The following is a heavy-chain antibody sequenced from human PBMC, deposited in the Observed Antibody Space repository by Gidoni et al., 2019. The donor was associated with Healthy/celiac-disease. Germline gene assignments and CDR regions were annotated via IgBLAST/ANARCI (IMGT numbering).Heavy chain of an antibody. CDR1: GGSSSSSSYD. Sequence: GSDPGLVKPSETLSLTCTVAGGSSSSSSYDWGWIRQHPGKGLECIGSIYYSGSTSDNPSLKRRVTISVDTSKTQFSLKLSSVTAADTAVYYCASISQTVAGNWGQGTLVTVSS. V-gene: IGHV4-39*01. CDR2: IYYSGST. J-gene: IGHJ4*02. D-gene: IGHD6-19*01. CDR3: ASISQTVAGN.